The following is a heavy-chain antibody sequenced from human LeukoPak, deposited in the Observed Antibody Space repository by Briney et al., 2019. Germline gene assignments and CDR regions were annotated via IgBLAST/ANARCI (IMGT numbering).Heavy chain of an antibody. CDR3: ARDGRSGYEDL. CDR2: IYYSGTT. J-gene: IGHJ5*02. D-gene: IGHD5-12*01. V-gene: IGHV4-39*07. CDR1: GGSISSSSYY. Sequence: PSETLSLTCTVSGGSISSSSYYWGWIRQPPGKGLEWIGNIYYSGTTYYNVSLKSRVTISIDTSKNQFSLRLTSVTAADTAIYYCARDGRSGYEDLWGPGTLVTVSS.